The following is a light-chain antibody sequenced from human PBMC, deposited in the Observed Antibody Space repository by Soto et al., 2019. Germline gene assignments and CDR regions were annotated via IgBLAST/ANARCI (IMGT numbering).Light chain of an antibody. Sequence: ENVLTQSPGTLSLSPGERATLSCRASQSFSSSYLAWYQQKPGQAPRLLIYGASTRATGIPARFSGSGSGTEFTLTISSLEPEDFAVYYCQQYGSSPGTFGQGTKVDIK. V-gene: IGKV3-20*01. J-gene: IGKJ1*01. CDR3: QQYGSSPGT. CDR1: QSFSSSY. CDR2: GAS.